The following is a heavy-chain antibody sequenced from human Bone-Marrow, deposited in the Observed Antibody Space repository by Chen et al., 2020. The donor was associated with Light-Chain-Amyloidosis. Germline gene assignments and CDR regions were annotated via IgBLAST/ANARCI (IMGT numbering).Heavy chain of an antibody. CDR3: ARRRDGYNFDY. J-gene: IGHJ4*02. Sequence: EVQLAQSGPEVQKPGESLKISCKGSGYTFPNYWIGWVRQMPGKGLEWMGVIYPDDSDARYSPSFEGQVTISADKSITTAYLQWRSLKASDTAMYYCARRRDGYNFDYWGQGTLVTVSS. CDR2: IYPDDSDA. V-gene: IGHV5-51*01. D-gene: IGHD5-12*01. CDR1: GYTFPNYW.